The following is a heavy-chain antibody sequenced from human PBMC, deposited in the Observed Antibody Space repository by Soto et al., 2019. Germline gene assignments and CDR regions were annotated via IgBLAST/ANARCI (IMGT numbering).Heavy chain of an antibody. Sequence: QVQLVESGGGVVQPGRSLRLSCAASGFTFSSYAMHWVRQAPGKGLEWVAVISYDGSNKYYADSVKGRFTISRDNSKNTLYLQMNSLRAEDTAVYYCARGGRYCSSTSCSFDYWGQGTLVTVSS. CDR3: ARGGRYCSSTSCSFDY. D-gene: IGHD2-2*01. CDR1: GFTFSSYA. J-gene: IGHJ4*02. CDR2: ISYDGSNK. V-gene: IGHV3-30-3*01.